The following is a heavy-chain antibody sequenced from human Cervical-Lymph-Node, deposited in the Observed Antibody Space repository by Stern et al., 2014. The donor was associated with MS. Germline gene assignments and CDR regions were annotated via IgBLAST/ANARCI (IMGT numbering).Heavy chain of an antibody. J-gene: IGHJ6*02. CDR3: AHTTVTFDEAYGLDV. CDR1: GFSLSTSGVG. D-gene: IGHD4-17*01. V-gene: IGHV2-5*02. CDR2: IYWDDDE. Sequence: QVTLKESGPTLVKPTQTLTLTCTFSGFSLSTSGVGVGWIRQPPGKALEWLAGIYWDDDERYSPSLKSRLTITKDTSKNQVVLTMANMDPVDTATYYCAHTTVTFDEAYGLDVWGQGTTVTVSS.